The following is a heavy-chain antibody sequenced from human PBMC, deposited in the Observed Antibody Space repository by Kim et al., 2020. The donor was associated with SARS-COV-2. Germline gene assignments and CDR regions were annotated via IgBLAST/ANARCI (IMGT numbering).Heavy chain of an antibody. J-gene: IGHJ4*02. Sequence: GSTPYPPSLKSRVAISVDTTKNQFSLKLTSVTATDTAVYYCARWYGNSFDYWGLGTLVTVSS. D-gene: IGHD6-13*01. CDR2: GST. CDR3: ARWYGNSFDY. V-gene: IGHV4-39*01.